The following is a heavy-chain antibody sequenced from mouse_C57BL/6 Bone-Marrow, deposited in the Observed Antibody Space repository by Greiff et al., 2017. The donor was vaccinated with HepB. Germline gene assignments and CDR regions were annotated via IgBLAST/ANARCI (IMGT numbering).Heavy chain of an antibody. CDR3: ARIGTYYINYGYFDY. V-gene: IGHV1-81*01. CDR1: GYTFTSYG. D-gene: IGHD2-5*01. CDR2: IYPRSGNT. Sequence: QVQLQQSGAELARPGASVKLSCKASGYTFTSYGISWVKQRTGQGLEWIGEIYPRSGNTYYNEKFKGKATLTADKSSSTAYMELRSLTSEDSAVYFCARIGTYYINYGYFDYWGQGTTLTVSS. J-gene: IGHJ2*01.